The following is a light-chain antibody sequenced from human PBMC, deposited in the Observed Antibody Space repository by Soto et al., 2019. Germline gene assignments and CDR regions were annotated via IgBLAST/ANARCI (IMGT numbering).Light chain of an antibody. J-gene: IGLJ2*01. CDR3: SSYTSSSTLLV. CDR2: DVS. V-gene: IGLV2-14*01. Sequence: QSALTQPASVSGSPGQSITISCTGTSSDVGGYNYVSWYQQHASKAPKLMIYDVSNRPSGVSNRLSGSKSGNTASLTIAGLQPEDEADYYCSSYTSSSTLLVFGAGTKLTVL. CDR1: SSDVGGYNY.